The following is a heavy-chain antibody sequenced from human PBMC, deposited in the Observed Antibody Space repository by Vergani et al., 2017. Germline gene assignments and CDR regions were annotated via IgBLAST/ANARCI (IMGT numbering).Heavy chain of an antibody. CDR2: IRSKANSYAT. Sequence: EVQLVESGGGLVQPGGSLKLSCAASGFTFSGSAMHWVRQASGKGLEWVGRIRSKANSYATAYAASVKGRFTISRDNSKNTLYLQMNSLRAEDTAVYYCAKDLPMVDAFDIWGQGTMVTVSS. J-gene: IGHJ3*02. CDR3: AKDLPMVDAFDI. D-gene: IGHD3-10*01. V-gene: IGHV3-73*02. CDR1: GFTFSGSA.